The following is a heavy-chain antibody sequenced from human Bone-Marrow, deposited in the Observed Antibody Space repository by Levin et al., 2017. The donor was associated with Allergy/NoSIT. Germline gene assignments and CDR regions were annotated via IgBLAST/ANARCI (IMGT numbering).Heavy chain of an antibody. CDR2: ISSSSGYV. J-gene: IGHJ6*02. Sequence: PGGSLRLSCAVSGFPFGSYSMSWVRQTPGKGLEWVASISSSSGYVYYGDSVKGRFAVSRDNSKESLSLQMNSLRANDTGIYYCARVSRITLVRGVYYFYAMDVWGQGTTVTVSS. V-gene: IGHV3-21*01. CDR1: GFPFGSYS. D-gene: IGHD3-10*01. CDR3: ARVSRITLVRGVYYFYAMDV.